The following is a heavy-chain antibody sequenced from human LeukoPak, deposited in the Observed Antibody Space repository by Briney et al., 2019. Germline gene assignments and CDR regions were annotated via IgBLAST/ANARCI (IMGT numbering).Heavy chain of an antibody. Sequence: GGSLRLSCAASGFSFDDYPMHWVRQAPGKGLEWVSLINEDGGKTFYADSVRGRFIISRDDSKNSLYLQMNSLRTEDTALYYCAKEIDTLGTNAFDIWGQGTIVTVSS. CDR2: INEDGGKT. CDR1: GFSFDDYP. V-gene: IGHV3-43*02. D-gene: IGHD2-15*01. CDR3: AKEIDTLGTNAFDI. J-gene: IGHJ3*02.